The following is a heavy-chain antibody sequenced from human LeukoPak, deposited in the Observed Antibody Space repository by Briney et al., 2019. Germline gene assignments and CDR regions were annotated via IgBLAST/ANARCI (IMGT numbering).Heavy chain of an antibody. J-gene: IGHJ4*02. CDR3: ARACISTSYDILTGYYLDFDY. Sequence: SETLSLTCAVSGGSISSGGYSWSWIRQPPGKGLEWIGYIYYSGSTNYNPSLKSRVTISVDTSKNQFSLKLSSVTAADTAVYYCARACISTSYDILTGYYLDFDYWGQGTLVTVSS. CDR2: IYYSGST. CDR1: GGSISSGGYS. D-gene: IGHD3-9*01. V-gene: IGHV4-61*08.